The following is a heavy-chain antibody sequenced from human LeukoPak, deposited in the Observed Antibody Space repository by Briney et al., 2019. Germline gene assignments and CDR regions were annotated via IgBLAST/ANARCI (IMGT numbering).Heavy chain of an antibody. V-gene: IGHV3-49*04. CDR2: IRSKAYGGTT. D-gene: IGHD6-13*01. J-gene: IGHJ4*02. CDR1: GFTFGDYA. CDR3: TREDIAAAGNYYFDY. Sequence: GGSLRLSCTASGFTFGDYAMSWVRQAPGKGLEWVGFIRSKAYGGTTEYAASVKGRFTISRDDSKSIAYLQMNSLKTEDTAVYYCTREDIAAAGNYYFDYWGQGTLVTVSS.